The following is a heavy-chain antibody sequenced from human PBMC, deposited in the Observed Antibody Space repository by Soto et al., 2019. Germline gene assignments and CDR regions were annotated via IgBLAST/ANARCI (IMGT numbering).Heavy chain of an antibody. CDR2: VYYSGNT. Sequence: ETLALTCVVSGGSITSYHWSWIRQPPGKGLEWIENVYYSGNTNYNPSLKSRITISVDTSKKQFCLNLSCVTTADTDVYYCARVAAASRWFDTWGQGTLLTVSS. D-gene: IGHD6-25*01. J-gene: IGHJ5*02. V-gene: IGHV4-59*01. CDR1: GGSITSYH. CDR3: ARVAAASRWFDT.